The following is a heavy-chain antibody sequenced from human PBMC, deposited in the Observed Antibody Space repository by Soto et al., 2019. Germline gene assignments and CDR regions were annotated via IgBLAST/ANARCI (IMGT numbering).Heavy chain of an antibody. Sequence: SETLSLTCAVYGGSFSGYYWSWIRQPPGKGLEWIGEINHSGSTNYNPSLKSRVTISVDTSKNQFSLKLSSVTAADTAVYYCARAVGSSSWYPYYYYYGMDVWGQGTTVTVSS. J-gene: IGHJ6*02. V-gene: IGHV4-34*01. D-gene: IGHD6-13*01. CDR3: ARAVGSSSWYPYYYYYGMDV. CDR1: GGSFSGYY. CDR2: INHSGST.